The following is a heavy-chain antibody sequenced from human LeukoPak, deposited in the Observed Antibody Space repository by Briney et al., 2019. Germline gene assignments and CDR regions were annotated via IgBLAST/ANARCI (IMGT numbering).Heavy chain of an antibody. D-gene: IGHD3-16*01. CDR3: AGHYAASVAFDI. V-gene: IGHV3-11*01. J-gene: IGHJ3*02. CDR2: ITSSGSTI. CDR1: GFTFSDYY. Sequence: GGSLRLSCAASGFTFSDYYMSWIRQAPGKGLEWISYITSSGSTIYYADSVKGRFTISRDNAKNSLYLQMNSVRAEDTAVYYCAGHYAASVAFDIWGQGTMVTVSS.